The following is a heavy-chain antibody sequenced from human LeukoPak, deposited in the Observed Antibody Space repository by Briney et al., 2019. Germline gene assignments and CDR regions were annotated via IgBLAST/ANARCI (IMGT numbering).Heavy chain of an antibody. Sequence: PSETLSLTCTVSGGSISSGSYFWSWIRQPAGKGLEWIGRIYTSGSTNYNPSLKSRVTISVDTSKNQFSLKLSSVTAADTAVYYCARGSSDCTGGSCYSWIHYWGQGTLVTVSS. J-gene: IGHJ4*02. CDR2: IYTSGST. V-gene: IGHV4-61*02. CDR3: ARGSSDCTGGSCYSWIHY. CDR1: GGSISSGSYF. D-gene: IGHD2-15*01.